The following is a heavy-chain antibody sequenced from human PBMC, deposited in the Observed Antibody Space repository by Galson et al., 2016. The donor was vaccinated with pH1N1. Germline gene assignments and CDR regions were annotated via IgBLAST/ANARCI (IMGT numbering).Heavy chain of an antibody. CDR2: IHLGGSHI. CDR1: GYRFSSSW. V-gene: IGHV5-51*01. D-gene: IGHD4-17*01. CDR3: ARQNDYGDYRGDAFDI. Sequence: QSGAEVKKPGESLKISCKGSGYRFSSSWIGWVRQMPGKGLEWMGIIHLGGSHIRYSPSFQGQVTISADKSINIVSLQWSSLKASDTAMYYCARQNDYGDYRGDAFDIWGQGTMVIVSS. J-gene: IGHJ3*02.